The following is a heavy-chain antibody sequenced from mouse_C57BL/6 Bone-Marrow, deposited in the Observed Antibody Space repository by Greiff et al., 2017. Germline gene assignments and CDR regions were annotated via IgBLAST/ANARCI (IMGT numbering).Heavy chain of an antibody. CDR1: GFTFSSYA. J-gene: IGHJ4*01. Sequence: EVMLVESGEGLVKPGGSLKLSCAASGFTFSSYAMSWVRQTPEKRLEWVAYISSGGDYIYYADTVKGRFTISRDNARNTLYLQMSSLKSEDTAMYYCTRDRYGRNAMDYWGQGTSVTVSS. CDR3: TRDRYGRNAMDY. D-gene: IGHD1-1*01. CDR2: ISSGGDYI. V-gene: IGHV5-9-1*02.